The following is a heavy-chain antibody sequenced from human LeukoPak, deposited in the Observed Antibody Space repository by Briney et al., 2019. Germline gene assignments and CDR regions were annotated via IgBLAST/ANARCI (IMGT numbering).Heavy chain of an antibody. Sequence: SETLSLTCAVYGGSFSGYYWSWIRQPPGKGLEWIGEINHSGSTNYNPSLKSRVTISVDTSKNQFSLNLISVTAADTAVYYCARDGLTVTTDYYYMDVWGKGTTVTVSS. D-gene: IGHD4-17*01. CDR1: GGSFSGYY. CDR3: ARDGLTVTTDYYYMDV. CDR2: INHSGST. V-gene: IGHV4-34*01. J-gene: IGHJ6*03.